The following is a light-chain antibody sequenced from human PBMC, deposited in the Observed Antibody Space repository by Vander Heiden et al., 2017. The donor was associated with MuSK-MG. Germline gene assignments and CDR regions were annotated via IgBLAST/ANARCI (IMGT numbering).Light chain of an antibody. J-gene: IGLJ3*02. V-gene: IGLV3-1*01. Sequence: YELTQPPSVSVSPGQTASITCSGDKLGDKYACWYQQKPGQAPVLVIYQDSRRPSGIPERFSGFNSGNTATLTISGTQAMDEADYYCQAWDSSTDVVFGGGTRLTVL. CDR1: KLGDKY. CDR3: QAWDSSTDVV. CDR2: QDS.